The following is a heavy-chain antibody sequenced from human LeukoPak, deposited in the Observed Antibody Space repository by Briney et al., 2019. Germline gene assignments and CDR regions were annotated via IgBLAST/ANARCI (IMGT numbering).Heavy chain of an antibody. CDR2: ISGSGGYT. D-gene: IGHD3-22*01. V-gene: IGHV3-23*01. Sequence: GGSLRLSCAASGFPFSGYAMSWVRQAPGKGLEWVSAISGSGGYTYYADSVKGRFTISRDNSKNTLYLQMNSLRAEDTAVYYCAKADGDYYDSSGSFDYWGQGTLVTVSS. CDR3: AKADGDYYDSSGSFDY. CDR1: GFPFSGYA. J-gene: IGHJ4*02.